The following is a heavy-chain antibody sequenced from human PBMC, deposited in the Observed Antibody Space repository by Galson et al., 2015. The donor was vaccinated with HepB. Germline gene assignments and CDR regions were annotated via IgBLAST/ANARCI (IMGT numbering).Heavy chain of an antibody. J-gene: IGHJ4*02. CDR2: IWYDGSNK. CDR3: VREKGEGGGDCLDY. CDR1: GFIFSSCA. D-gene: IGHD2-21*02. V-gene: IGHV3-33*01. Sequence: SLRLSCAASGFIFSSCAMHWVRQAPGKGLEWVAVIWYDGSNKHYADSVRGRFTISRDNSRNTLYLQMNNLRAEDTAGYYCVREKGEGGGDCLDYWGQGTLVTVSS.